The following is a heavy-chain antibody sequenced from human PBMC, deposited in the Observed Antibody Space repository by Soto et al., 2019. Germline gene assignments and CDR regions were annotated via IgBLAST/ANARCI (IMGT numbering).Heavy chain of an antibody. CDR2: MNPNSGNT. V-gene: IGHV1-8*01. Sequence: QVQLVQSGAAVKKPGASVKVSCKASGYTFTSYDINWVRQATGQGLEWMGWMNPNSGNTGYAQKFQGRVTMTRNTSISTAYMELSSLRSEDTAVYYCARGGVYDILTGYPDYGMDVWGQGTTVTVSS. D-gene: IGHD3-9*01. CDR3: ARGGVYDILTGYPDYGMDV. J-gene: IGHJ6*02. CDR1: GYTFTSYD.